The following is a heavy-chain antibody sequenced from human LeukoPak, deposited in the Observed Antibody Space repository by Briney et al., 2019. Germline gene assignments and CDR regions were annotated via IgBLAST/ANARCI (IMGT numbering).Heavy chain of an antibody. J-gene: IGHJ6*03. CDR3: ARVHITMVRGVSYYYYMDV. Sequence: NASETLSLTCTVSGGSISSYYWSWIRPPAGKGLEWIGRIYTSGSTNYNPSLKSRVTMSVDTSKNQFSLKLSSVTAADTAVYYCARVHITMVRGVSYYYYMDVWGKGTTVTISS. D-gene: IGHD3-10*01. V-gene: IGHV4-4*07. CDR2: IYTSGST. CDR1: GGSISSYY.